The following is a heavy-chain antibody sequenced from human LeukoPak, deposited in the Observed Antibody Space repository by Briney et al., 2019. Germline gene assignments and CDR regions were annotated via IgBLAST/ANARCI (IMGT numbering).Heavy chain of an antibody. J-gene: IGHJ1*01. D-gene: IGHD3-16*01. CDR2: ITFSGSTI. CDR1: GFTFSNYA. CDR3: LYGGYFQH. Sequence: GGSLRLSCAASGFTFSNYAMNWVRQAPGKGLEWVSYITFSGSTIYYADSVKGRFTISRDNAKNSLYLQLNSLRAEDTAVYFCLYGGYFQHWGQGTLVTVSS. V-gene: IGHV3-48*03.